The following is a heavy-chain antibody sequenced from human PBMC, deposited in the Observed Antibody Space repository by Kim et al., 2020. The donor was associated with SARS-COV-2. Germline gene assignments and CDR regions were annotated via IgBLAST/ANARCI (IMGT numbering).Heavy chain of an antibody. D-gene: IGHD3-9*01. CDR3: ARDSRKYRTGSWGMDV. J-gene: IGHJ6*02. V-gene: IGHV4-39*07. Sequence: SLKSRVTISVDTSKNQFSLKLSSVTAADTAVYYCARDSRKYRTGSWGMDVWGQGTTVTVSS.